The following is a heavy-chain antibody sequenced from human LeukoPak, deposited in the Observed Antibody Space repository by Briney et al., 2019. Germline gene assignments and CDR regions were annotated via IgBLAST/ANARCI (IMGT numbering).Heavy chain of an antibody. CDR3: AKGHGRLPRVDSDY. D-gene: IGHD3-16*01. CDR2: ISYDGSNK. J-gene: IGHJ4*02. Sequence: GGSLRLSCAASGFTFSSYGMHWVRQAPGKGLEWVALISYDGSNKYYTDSMKGRFTISRDNSKNALYLQMNSLRAEDTAVYYCAKGHGRLPRVDSDYWGQGALVTVSS. V-gene: IGHV3-30*18. CDR1: GFTFSSYG.